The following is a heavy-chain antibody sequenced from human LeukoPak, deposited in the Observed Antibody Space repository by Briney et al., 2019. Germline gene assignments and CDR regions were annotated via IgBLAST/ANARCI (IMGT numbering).Heavy chain of an antibody. J-gene: IGHJ4*02. D-gene: IGHD6-13*01. CDR3: AREGTAAAGYYFDY. CDR1: GVSISSYY. V-gene: IGHV4-59*01. CDR2: IYYSGST. Sequence: SETLSLTCTVSGVSISSYYWSWIRQPPGKGLEWLGYIYYSGSTNYNPSLKSRVTISVDTSKNQFSLKLSSVTAADTAVYYCAREGTAAAGYYFDYWGQGTLVTVSS.